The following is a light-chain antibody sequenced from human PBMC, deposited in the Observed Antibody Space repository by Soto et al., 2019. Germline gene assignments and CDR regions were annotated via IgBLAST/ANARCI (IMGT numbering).Light chain of an antibody. Sequence: EIVMTQSPATLSVSPGERATLSCRASQSISNKLAWYQHKPGQAPRLLIYDTSSRATGIPDRFSGSGSGTDFTLTITRLEPEDSAMYYCQQYGSSGGITFGHGTRLETK. CDR3: QQYGSSGGIT. CDR1: QSISNK. V-gene: IGKV3-20*01. J-gene: IGKJ5*01. CDR2: DTS.